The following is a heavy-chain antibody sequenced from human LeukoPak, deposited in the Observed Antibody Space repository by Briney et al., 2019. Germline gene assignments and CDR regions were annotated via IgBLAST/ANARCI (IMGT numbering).Heavy chain of an antibody. D-gene: IGHD3-10*01. CDR2: IYSGGST. Sequence: GGSLRLSCAASGFTVSSNYMSWVRKAPGKGLEWVSVIYSGGSTYHADSVKGRFTISRDNSKNTLYLQMNSLRAEDTAVYYCARGRPYSYGSGQFDYWGQGTLVTVSS. CDR1: GFTVSSNY. J-gene: IGHJ4*02. V-gene: IGHV3-53*01. CDR3: ARGRPYSYGSGQFDY.